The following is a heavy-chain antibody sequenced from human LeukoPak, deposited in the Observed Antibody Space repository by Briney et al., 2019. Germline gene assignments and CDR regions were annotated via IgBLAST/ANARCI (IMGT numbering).Heavy chain of an antibody. D-gene: IGHD6-6*01. V-gene: IGHV1-8*01. CDR3: ARRVAARRVDDY. J-gene: IGHJ4*02. CDR2: MNPNSGNT. CDR1: GYTLTSHD. Sequence: EASVKVSCKASGYTLTSHDINWVRQATGQGLEWMGWMNPNSGNTGYAQKFQGRVTMTRNTSISTAYMELSSLRSEDTAVYYCARRVAARRVDDYWGQGTLVTVSS.